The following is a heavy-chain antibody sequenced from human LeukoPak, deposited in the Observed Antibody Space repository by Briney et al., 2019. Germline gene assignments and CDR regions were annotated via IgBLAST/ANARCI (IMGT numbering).Heavy chain of an antibody. CDR2: INPNSGGT. J-gene: IGHJ4*02. D-gene: IGHD3-9*01. CDR3: ARILTGPDTYYFYY. CDR1: GYTFTGYY. V-gene: IGHV1-2*02. Sequence: GASVKVSCKASGYTFTGYYMHWVRQAPGQGLEWMGWINPNSGGTNYAQKFQGRVTMTRDTSISTAYMELSRLRSDDTAVYYCARILTGPDTYYFYYWGQGTLVTVSS.